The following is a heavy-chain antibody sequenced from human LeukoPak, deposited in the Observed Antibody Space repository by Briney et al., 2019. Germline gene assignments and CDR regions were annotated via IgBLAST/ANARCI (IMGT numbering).Heavy chain of an antibody. Sequence: PSETLSLTCTVSGGSISSYYWSWIRQPPGKGLEWVGYIYYSGSTNYNPSLKSRVTISVDTSKNQFSLKLSSVTAADTAVYYCARHVPWSGYYSFYFDYWGQGTLVTVSS. J-gene: IGHJ4*02. CDR1: GGSISSYY. V-gene: IGHV4-59*08. CDR2: IYYSGST. CDR3: ARHVPWSGYYSFYFDY. D-gene: IGHD3-3*01.